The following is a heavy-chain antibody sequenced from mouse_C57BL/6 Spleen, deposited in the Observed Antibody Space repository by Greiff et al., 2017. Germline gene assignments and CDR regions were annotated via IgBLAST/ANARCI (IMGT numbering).Heavy chain of an antibody. J-gene: IGHJ3*01. Sequence: VKLMESGPGLVQPSQSLSITCTVSGFSLTSYGVHWVRQSTGKGLEWLGVIWSGGSTDYNAAFISRLSISKDNSKSQVFFKMNSLQADDTAIYYWARSGYSNSAWFAYWGQVTLVTVSA. CDR1: GFSLTSYG. D-gene: IGHD2-5*01. CDR2: IWSGGST. CDR3: ARSGYSNSAWFAY. V-gene: IGHV2-2*01.